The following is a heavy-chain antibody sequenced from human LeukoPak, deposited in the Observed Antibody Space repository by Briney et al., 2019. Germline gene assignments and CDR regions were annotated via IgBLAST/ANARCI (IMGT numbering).Heavy chain of an antibody. V-gene: IGHV4-61*01. J-gene: IGHJ4*02. D-gene: IGHD3-22*01. Sequence: SETLSLTCTVSGGSMSSSSYYWSWIRQPPGKGLEWIGYIYYSGSTNYNPSLKSRVTISVDTSKNQFSLKLSSVTAADTAVYYCARGDYYDSGYYFDYWGQGTLVTVSS. CDR1: GGSMSSSSYY. CDR2: IYYSGST. CDR3: ARGDYYDSGYYFDY.